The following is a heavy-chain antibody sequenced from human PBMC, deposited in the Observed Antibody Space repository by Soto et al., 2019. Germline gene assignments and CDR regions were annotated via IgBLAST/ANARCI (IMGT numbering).Heavy chain of an antibody. V-gene: IGHV2-5*02. J-gene: IGHJ4*02. CDR2: IYWANDK. Sequence: QITLKESGPTLVKPTQTLTLTCTFSGFSLSTSGVGVGWIRQPPGKALDWLALIYWANDKRYSPSLKSRRTITKDSSKNQVVLTMTNMDPVDTATYYCAHTTDWGPVLDYWGQGTLVTVSS. D-gene: IGHD7-27*01. CDR1: GFSLSTSGVG. CDR3: AHTTDWGPVLDY.